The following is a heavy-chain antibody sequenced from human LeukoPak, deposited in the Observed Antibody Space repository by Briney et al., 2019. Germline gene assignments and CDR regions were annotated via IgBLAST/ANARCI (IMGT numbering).Heavy chain of an antibody. D-gene: IGHD3-22*01. V-gene: IGHV3-23*01. Sequence: GESLRLSCAASGFIFNNFGLIWVRQAPGKGLEWVSAISNDGGGTTYADFVKGRFTISRDDSKNTLFLQMNSLRAEDTALYYCAKGGSGYFLDLWGQGTLVTVSS. CDR1: GFIFNNFG. CDR2: ISNDGGGT. J-gene: IGHJ5*02. CDR3: AKGGSGYFLDL.